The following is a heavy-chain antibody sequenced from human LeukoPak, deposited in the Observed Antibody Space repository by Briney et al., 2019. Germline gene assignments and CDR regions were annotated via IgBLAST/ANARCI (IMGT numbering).Heavy chain of an antibody. CDR1: GDSVSSNSAA. Sequence: SQTLSLTCAISGDSVSSNSAAWNWIRQSPSRGLEWLGRTYYRSKWYNDYAVSVKSRITINPDTSKNQFSLQLNSVTPEDTAVYYCARRGYTYGLINTVTYNYLYYYYMDVWGKGTTVTVSS. CDR2: TYYRSKWYN. CDR3: ARRGYTYGLINTVTYNYLYYYYMDV. D-gene: IGHD5-18*01. V-gene: IGHV6-1*01. J-gene: IGHJ6*03.